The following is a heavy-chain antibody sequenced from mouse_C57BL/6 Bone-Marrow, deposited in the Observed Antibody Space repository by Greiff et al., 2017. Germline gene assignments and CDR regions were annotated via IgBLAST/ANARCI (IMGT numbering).Heavy chain of an antibody. CDR2: IHPNSGST. CDR1: GYTFTSYW. CDR3: ARGGLLRAAY. V-gene: IGHV1-64*01. D-gene: IGHD2-3*01. J-gene: IGHJ3*01. Sequence: QVQLQQPGAELVKPGASVKLSCKASGYTFTSYWMQWVKQRPGQGLEWIGRIHPNSGSTNYNEKFKSKATRLADQSSRPAYMQLISLSSEASAVYYCARGGLLRAAYWGQGTLVTVSA.